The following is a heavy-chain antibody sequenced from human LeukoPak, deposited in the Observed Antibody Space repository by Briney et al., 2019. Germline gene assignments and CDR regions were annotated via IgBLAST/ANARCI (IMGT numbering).Heavy chain of an antibody. V-gene: IGHV3-21*06. CDR2: ISSGSSHI. J-gene: IGHJ4*02. D-gene: IGHD6-25*01. Sequence: PGGSLRLSCAASGFTFDDYAMHWVRQAPGKGLEGVSSISSGSSHIYYADSVKGRFTISRDNAKNSLYLQMNSLRAEDTAVYYCAREGSSSDYYFDYWGQGTLVTVSS. CDR1: GFTFDDYA. CDR3: AREGSSSDYYFDY.